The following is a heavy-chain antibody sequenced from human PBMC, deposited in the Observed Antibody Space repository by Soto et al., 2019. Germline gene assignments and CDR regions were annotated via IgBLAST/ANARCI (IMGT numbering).Heavy chain of an antibody. CDR3: ARARFLIGGVRSNIYDFDY. V-gene: IGHV1-69*01. Sequence: QVQLVQSGAEVKKPGSSVRVSCKASGGTFRTDVFSWVRQAPGQGLEWMGGIISMLGTANYAQTFQGRVTITADDSTITAYMELSSLRFEDTAVYYCARARFLIGGVRSNIYDFDYWGPGTRVTVSS. D-gene: IGHD2-8*02. J-gene: IGHJ4*02. CDR2: IISMLGTA. CDR1: GGTFRTDV.